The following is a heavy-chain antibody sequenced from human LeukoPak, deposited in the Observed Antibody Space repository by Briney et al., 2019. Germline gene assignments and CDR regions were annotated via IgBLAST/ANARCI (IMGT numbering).Heavy chain of an antibody. CDR3: ARSGDIVVVVAATHYYYYYMDV. CDR2: INTNTGNP. D-gene: IGHD2-15*01. Sequence: ASVKVSCTVSGYTLTELSIHWVRQAPGQGLEWMGWINTNTGNPTYAQGFTGRFVFSLDTSVSTAYLQISSLKAEDTAVYYCARSGDIVVVVAATHYYYYYMDVWGKGTTVTVSS. V-gene: IGHV7-4-1*02. CDR1: GYTLTELS. J-gene: IGHJ6*03.